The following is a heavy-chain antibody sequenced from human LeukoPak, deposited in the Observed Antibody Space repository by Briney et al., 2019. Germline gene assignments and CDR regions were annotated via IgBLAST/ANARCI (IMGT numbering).Heavy chain of an antibody. J-gene: IGHJ4*02. V-gene: IGHV3-66*01. CDR2: LSSGGST. Sequence: GVLRLSCAASGLPVSINYMCCVRPAPGKGLEWVSLLSSGGSTYYADSVTGRFTISRDNSKNTLYRQLNCTRAEDTAVSYLAREWSNRKEVYWGQGALVTVSS. D-gene: IGHD3-3*01. CDR1: GLPVSINY. CDR3: AREWSNRKEVY.